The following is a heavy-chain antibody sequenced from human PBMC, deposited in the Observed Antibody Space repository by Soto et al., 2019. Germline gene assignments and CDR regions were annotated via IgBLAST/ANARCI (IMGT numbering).Heavy chain of an antibody. J-gene: IGHJ5*02. D-gene: IGHD6-25*01. CDR2: INPNSGGT. V-gene: IGHV1-2*04. Sequence: ASVKVSCKASGYTFTGYYMHWVRQAPGQGLEWMGWINPNSGGTNYAQKFQGWVTMTRDTSISTAYMELSRLRSDDTAVYYCARGHHGSSGNRTPQRLDPWGQGTLVTVSS. CDR3: ARGHHGSSGNRTPQRLDP. CDR1: GYTFTGYY.